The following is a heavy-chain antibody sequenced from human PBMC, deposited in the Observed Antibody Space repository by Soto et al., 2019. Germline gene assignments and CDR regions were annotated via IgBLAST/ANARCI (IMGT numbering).Heavy chain of an antibody. CDR1: GFSLNTSGVG. D-gene: IGHD3-10*01. CDR3: ARLFGELFAFDYYYYGMDV. CDR2: IYWDDDK. V-gene: IGHV2-5*02. J-gene: IGHJ6*02. Sequence: QITLKESGPTVVKPTQTLTLTCTFSGFSLNTSGVGVGWIRQPPGKALEWLALIYWDDDKRYSPSLKNRLSITKDTSKDQVVLTMTNMDPVDTATFYCARLFGELFAFDYYYYGMDVWGQGTTVTVSS.